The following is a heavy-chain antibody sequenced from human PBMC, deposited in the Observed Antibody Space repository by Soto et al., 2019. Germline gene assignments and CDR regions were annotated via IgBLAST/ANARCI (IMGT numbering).Heavy chain of an antibody. CDR3: ARADYEILTGSYAMDV. D-gene: IGHD3-9*01. CDR2: VATNGAT. CDR1: DDFISSYY. J-gene: IGHJ6*02. Sequence: SETLSLTCTVSDDFISSYYWNWIRQPAGKGLEWIGRVATNGATNYNPSLESRVTMSVDTSKNQFSLKLTSVTAADTAVYFCARADYEILTGSYAMDVWGQGTTVTVSS. V-gene: IGHV4-4*07.